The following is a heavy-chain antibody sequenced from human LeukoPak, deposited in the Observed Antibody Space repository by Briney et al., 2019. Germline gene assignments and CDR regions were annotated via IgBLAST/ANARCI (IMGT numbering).Heavy chain of an antibody. J-gene: IGHJ4*02. Sequence: ASVKVSCKVSGYTLTELSMHWVRQAPGKGREWMGGFDPEDGETIYAQKFQGRVTMTEDTSTDTAYMELSSLRSEDTAEYYGATWARSSSWYFFDYWGQGTLVTVSS. CDR1: GYTLTELS. V-gene: IGHV1-24*01. CDR2: FDPEDGET. D-gene: IGHD6-13*01. CDR3: ATWARSSSWYFFDY.